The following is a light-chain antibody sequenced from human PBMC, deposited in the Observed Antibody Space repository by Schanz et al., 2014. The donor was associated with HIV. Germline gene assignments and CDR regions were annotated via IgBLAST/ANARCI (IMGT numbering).Light chain of an antibody. J-gene: IGKJ1*01. Sequence: EIVMTQSPGTLSVSPGERATLSCRASQTVSNNLAWYQQKPGQAPRLLIYGASNRATGIPDRFSGGGSGTDFTLTISRLEPEDFAVYYCQQRSNWPPWTFGQGTKVEIK. CDR3: QQRSNWPPWT. V-gene: IGKV3-11*01. CDR2: GAS. CDR1: QTVSNN.